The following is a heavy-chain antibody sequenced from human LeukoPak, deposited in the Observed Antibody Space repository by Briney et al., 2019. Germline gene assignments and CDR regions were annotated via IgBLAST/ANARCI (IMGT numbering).Heavy chain of an antibody. CDR1: GFTFSSYS. D-gene: IGHD1-26*01. Sequence: GGSLRLSCAASGFTFSSYSMNWVRQAPGKGLEWVSYISSSSSTIYYADSVKGRLTISRDNAKNSLYLQMNSLRPEDTAVYYCARGVGAADYWGQGTLVTVSS. V-gene: IGHV3-48*01. CDR2: ISSSSSTI. CDR3: ARGVGAADY. J-gene: IGHJ4*02.